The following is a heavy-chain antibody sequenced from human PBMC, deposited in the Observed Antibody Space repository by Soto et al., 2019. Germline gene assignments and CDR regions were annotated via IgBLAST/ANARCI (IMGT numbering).Heavy chain of an antibody. J-gene: IGHJ2*01. CDR1: GGSISSYY. Sequence: QVQLQESGPGLVKPSETLSLTCTVSGGSISSYYWSWIRQPPGKGLEWIGYIYYSGSTNYNPSLQSRXXIXVXXSKNQFSLKLSSVTAADTAVYYCARVSRPGWYFDLWGRGTLVTVSS. V-gene: IGHV4-59*01. CDR2: IYYSGST. CDR3: ARVSRPGWYFDL.